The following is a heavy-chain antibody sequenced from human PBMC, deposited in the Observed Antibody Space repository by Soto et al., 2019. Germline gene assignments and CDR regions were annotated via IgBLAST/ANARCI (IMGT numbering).Heavy chain of an antibody. V-gene: IGHV4-34*01. CDR1: GGFVSSGSYY. CDR3: ARVERGTATTVVDAFDI. D-gene: IGHD1-1*01. Sequence: QVQLQQWGAGLLKPSETLSLTCAVYGGFVSSGSYYWSWIRQPPGTGLEWIGEMSHSGGTHFNPSLTSRVTISVDTSKNQFSLKMSSVTAADTALYYCARVERGTATTVVDAFDIWGPGTMVTVSS. CDR2: MSHSGGT. J-gene: IGHJ3*02.